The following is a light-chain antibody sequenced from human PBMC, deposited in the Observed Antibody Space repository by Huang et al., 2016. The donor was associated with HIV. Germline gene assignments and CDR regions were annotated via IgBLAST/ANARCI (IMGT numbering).Light chain of an antibody. CDR1: QSVTNF. V-gene: IGKV3-11*01. CDR2: DAS. J-gene: IGKJ2*01. CDR3: QQRNDWPPYT. Sequence: VLTQSPATLSLSPGERATLSCRASQSVTNFLAVYQQKPGQPPRLRIYDASTRATGIPPRVSGSGSGTDFTLTISSLEPEDFAVYYCQQRNDWPPYTFGQGTRLEIK.